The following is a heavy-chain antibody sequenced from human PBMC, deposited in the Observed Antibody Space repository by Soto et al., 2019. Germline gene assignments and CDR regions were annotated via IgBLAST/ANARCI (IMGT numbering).Heavy chain of an antibody. CDR1: RFTFSAYW. J-gene: IGHJ5*02. D-gene: IGHD3-10*01. CDR3: TRGWGGGFDP. CDR2: IKTDGSTT. V-gene: IGHV3-74*01. Sequence: EVQVVQSGGGSVQPGGSLRLSCADSRFTFSAYWMHWVRQDPGKALVWVSQIKTDGSTTFYADFVEGRFTISRDNGKNMVYLKIDTLRAEDTSVYYCTRGWGGGFDPWGQGTPVTVSS.